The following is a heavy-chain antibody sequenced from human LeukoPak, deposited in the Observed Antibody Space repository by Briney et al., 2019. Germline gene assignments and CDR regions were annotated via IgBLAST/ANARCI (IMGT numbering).Heavy chain of an antibody. V-gene: IGHV3-73*01. CDR1: GFTFSNAW. Sequence: GGSLRLSCAASGFTFSNAWMSWVRQAPGKGLEWVGRIRSKANNYATAYSASVKGRCTVSRDDSKNTAYLQMNSLKIEDTAVYYCTRHLTTGDYWGQGTLVTVSS. D-gene: IGHD4-17*01. CDR2: IRSKANNYAT. CDR3: TRHLTTGDY. J-gene: IGHJ4*02.